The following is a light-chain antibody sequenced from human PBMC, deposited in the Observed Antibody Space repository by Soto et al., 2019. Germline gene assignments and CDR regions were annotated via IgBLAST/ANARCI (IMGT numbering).Light chain of an antibody. CDR2: DVS. Sequence: ALTQPRSVSGSPGQSVTISCTGTSSDVGGYNYVSWYQQHPGKAPKLMIYDVSKRPSGVPDRFSGSKSGNTASLTISGLQAEDEADYYCCSYAGSYPVFGGGTKLTVL. CDR1: SSDVGGYNY. V-gene: IGLV2-11*01. J-gene: IGLJ2*01. CDR3: CSYAGSYPV.